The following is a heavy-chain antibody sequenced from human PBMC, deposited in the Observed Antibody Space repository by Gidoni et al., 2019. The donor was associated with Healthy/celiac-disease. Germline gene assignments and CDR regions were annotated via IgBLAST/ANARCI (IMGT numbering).Heavy chain of an antibody. CDR2: ITPMFGTP. CDR1: GGTFSRYS. Sequence: QVQLVQSRAEVRTPGSTVKISCKASGGTFSRYSINWVRQAPGQGLGWMGGITPMFGTPNYAQKFQGRVTISADISTNTAYMELSSLRSEDTAVFYCARGPEITENYYFNYWGQGTLVTVSS. J-gene: IGHJ4*02. D-gene: IGHD1-7*01. V-gene: IGHV1-69*06. CDR3: ARGPEITENYYFNY.